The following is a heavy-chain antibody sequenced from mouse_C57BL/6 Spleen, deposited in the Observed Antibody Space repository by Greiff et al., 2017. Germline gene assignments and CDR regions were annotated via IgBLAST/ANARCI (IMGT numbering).Heavy chain of an antibody. CDR2: IHPNSGST. V-gene: IGHV1-64*01. J-gene: IGHJ2*01. CDR1: GYTFTSYW. CDR3: ARCPSWGCCFDY. Sequence: QVQLQQPGAELVKPGASVKLSCKASGYTFTSYWMHWVKQRPGQGLEWIGRIHPNSGSTNYNEKFKSKATLTVDKSSSTAYMQLSSLTSEDSAVYYCARCPSWGCCFDYWGQGTTLTVSS. D-gene: IGHD3-3*01.